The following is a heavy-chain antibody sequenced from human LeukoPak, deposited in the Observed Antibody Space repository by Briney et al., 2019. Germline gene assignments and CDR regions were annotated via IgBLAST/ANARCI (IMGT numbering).Heavy chain of an antibody. CDR1: GFIFNSHA. D-gene: IGHD3-10*02. CDR3: AELGITMIGGV. Sequence: GGSLRLSCAASGFIFNSHAMNWVRQAPGKGLEWVSYISSSGSTIYYADSVKGRFTISRDNAKNSLYLQMNSLRAEDTAVYYCAELGITMIGGVWGKGTTVTISS. CDR2: ISSSGSTI. V-gene: IGHV3-48*03. J-gene: IGHJ6*04.